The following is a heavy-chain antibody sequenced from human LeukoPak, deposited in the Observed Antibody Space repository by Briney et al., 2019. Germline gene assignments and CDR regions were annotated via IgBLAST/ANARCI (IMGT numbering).Heavy chain of an antibody. D-gene: IGHD2-2*01. Sequence: GGSLRLSCATAGFTFSSYALGWVRQAPGKGLEWVSTISVIGANSSYADSVKGRFTISRDNSKNTVSLQMNSLRAEDTAVYYCAKDSYCSGTNCLDYWGQGTLVTVSS. CDR1: GFTFSSYA. J-gene: IGHJ4*02. CDR2: ISVIGANS. CDR3: AKDSYCSGTNCLDY. V-gene: IGHV3-23*01.